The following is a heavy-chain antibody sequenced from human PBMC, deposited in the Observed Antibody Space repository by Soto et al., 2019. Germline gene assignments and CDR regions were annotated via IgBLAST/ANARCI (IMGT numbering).Heavy chain of an antibody. CDR3: ARGSGWFDP. V-gene: IGHV4-30-4*01. CDR1: GGSISSGDYY. J-gene: IGHJ5*02. CDR2: IYYSGSS. Sequence: SLTCTVSGGSISSGDYYWSWIRQVPGKGLEWIGYIYYSGSSYYNPSLKSRVIISVDTSKNQFSLKLSSVTAADTAVYYCARGSGWFDPWGQGTLVTVSS.